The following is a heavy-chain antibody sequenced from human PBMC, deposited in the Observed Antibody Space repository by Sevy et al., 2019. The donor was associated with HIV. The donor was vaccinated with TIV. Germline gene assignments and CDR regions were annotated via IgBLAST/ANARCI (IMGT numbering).Heavy chain of an antibody. J-gene: IGHJ3*02. CDR1: GFTFSRYT. V-gene: IGHV3-23*01. CDR2: ITSTDKT. D-gene: IGHD1-26*01. CDR3: GKALTIAWEKDAFDI. Sequence: GESLKISCAASGFTFSRYTMTWVRQTPGKGLEWVSSITSTDKTFYVDSVKGRFTISRDTSKDTLHLQMNSLRAEDTAVDYCGKALTIAWEKDAFDIWGQGTSVTVSS.